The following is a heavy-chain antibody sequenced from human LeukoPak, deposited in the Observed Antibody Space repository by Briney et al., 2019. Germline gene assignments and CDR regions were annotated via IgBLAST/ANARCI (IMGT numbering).Heavy chain of an antibody. CDR3: ARGIRYFDWLLPYQYYYMDV. CDR2: INPSGGTT. J-gene: IGHJ6*03. V-gene: IGHV1-46*01. CDR1: GYTFTSYY. D-gene: IGHD3-9*01. Sequence: GASVKVSCKASGYTFTSYYIHWVRQAPGQGLEWMGIINPSGGTTNYAQKFQGRVTMTRDTFTSTVYMELSSLRSEDTAVYYCARGIRYFDWLLPYQYYYMDVWGKGTTVTVSS.